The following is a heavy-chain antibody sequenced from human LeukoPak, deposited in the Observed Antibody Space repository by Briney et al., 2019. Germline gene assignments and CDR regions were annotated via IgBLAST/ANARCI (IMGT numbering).Heavy chain of an antibody. CDR1: GGYISSGGYY. D-gene: IGHD2-2*01. Sequence: SETLSLTCTVSGGYISSGGYYWSWIRQHPGKGLEWIGYIYYSGSTYYNPSLKSRVTISVDTSKNQFSLKLSSVTAADTAVYYCARVLVVPTDYYYYGMDVWGQGTTVTVSS. CDR2: IYYSGST. CDR3: ARVLVVPTDYYYYGMDV. V-gene: IGHV4-31*03. J-gene: IGHJ6*02.